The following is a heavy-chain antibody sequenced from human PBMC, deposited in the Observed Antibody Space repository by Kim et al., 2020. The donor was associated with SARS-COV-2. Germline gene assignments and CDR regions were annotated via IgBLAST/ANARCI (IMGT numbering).Heavy chain of an antibody. Sequence: GGSLRLACAASGFTFSANALHWVRQAPGKGLEWVALIAYDGSHISYPDSVKGRFIISRDNTKSTLYLQLNSLRPEDTAVYYCLAEIGSRSFDHWGQGTLVTVSS. V-gene: IGHV3-30*04. CDR3: LAEIGSRSFDH. J-gene: IGHJ4*02. CDR2: IAYDGSHI. CDR1: GFTFSANA. D-gene: IGHD3-10*01.